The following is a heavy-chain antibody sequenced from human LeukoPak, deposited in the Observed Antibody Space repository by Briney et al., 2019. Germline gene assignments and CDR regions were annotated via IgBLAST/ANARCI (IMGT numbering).Heavy chain of an antibody. Sequence: GGSLRLSCAASGFTFSSYSVNWVRQAPGKGLERVSYISSSSAIYYADSVKGRFTISRDNANNSVYLQMNSLRDEDTAVYYCARTGTLDYWGQGTLVTVSS. D-gene: IGHD3-10*01. CDR3: ARTGTLDY. CDR1: GFTFSSYS. V-gene: IGHV3-48*02. J-gene: IGHJ4*02. CDR2: ISSSSAI.